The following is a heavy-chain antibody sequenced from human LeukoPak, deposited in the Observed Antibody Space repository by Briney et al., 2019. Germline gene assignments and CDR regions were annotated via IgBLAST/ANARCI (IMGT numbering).Heavy chain of an antibody. D-gene: IGHD3-9*01. Sequence: SVKVSCKASGGTFSSYAISWVRQAPGQGLEWMGGIIPIFGTANYAQKFQGRVTITADESTSTAYMELSSLRSEDTAVYYCARGGDILTGYHSPNLYYLDYWGQGTLVTVSS. CDR3: ARGGDILTGYHSPNLYYLDY. CDR1: GGTFSSYA. J-gene: IGHJ4*02. V-gene: IGHV1-69*01. CDR2: IIPIFGTA.